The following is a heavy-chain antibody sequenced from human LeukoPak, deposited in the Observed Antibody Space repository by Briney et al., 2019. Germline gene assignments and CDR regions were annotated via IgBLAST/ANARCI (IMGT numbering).Heavy chain of an antibody. CDR1: GFTFGDYA. Sequence: GGSLSLSCAASGFTFGDYAMHWVREPPGKGVEWLSLITGEGDITYHADSVKGRFTISRDNAKNSLYLQMYNLRAEDTAVYYCARDPYDSSGSYYAAFDIWGQGTMVAVSS. V-gene: IGHV3-43*02. CDR3: ARDPYDSSGSYYAAFDI. CDR2: ITGEGDIT. D-gene: IGHD3-22*01. J-gene: IGHJ3*02.